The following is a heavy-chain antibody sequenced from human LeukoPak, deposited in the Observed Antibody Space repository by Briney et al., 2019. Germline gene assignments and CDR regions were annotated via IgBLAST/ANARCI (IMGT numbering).Heavy chain of an antibody. CDR3: ASSNGPVGAIDQDSYYYYYYMDV. CDR1: GYTFTGYY. J-gene: IGHJ6*03. Sequence: ASVKVSCKASGYTFTGYYMHWVRQAPGQGLEWMGWINPNSGGTNYAQKFQGRVTITADESTRTAYMELSSLRSEDTAVYYCASSNGPVGAIDQDSYYYYYYMDVWGKGTTVTVSS. D-gene: IGHD1-26*01. CDR2: INPNSGGT. V-gene: IGHV1-2*02.